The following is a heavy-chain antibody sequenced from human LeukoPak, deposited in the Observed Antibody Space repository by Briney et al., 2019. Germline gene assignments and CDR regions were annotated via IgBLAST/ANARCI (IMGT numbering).Heavy chain of an antibody. CDR3: ARLYRSWYDEIDY. CDR2: IYPGDSDT. CDR1: GYSFTSYW. V-gene: IGHV5-51*01. D-gene: IGHD6-13*01. J-gene: IGHJ4*02. Sequence: GASLKISCKGSGYSFTSYWIGWVRQMPGKGLEWMGIIYPGDSDTRYSPSFQGQVTISADKSIRTAYLQWSSLKASDTAMYYCARLYRSWYDEIDYWGQGTLVTVSS.